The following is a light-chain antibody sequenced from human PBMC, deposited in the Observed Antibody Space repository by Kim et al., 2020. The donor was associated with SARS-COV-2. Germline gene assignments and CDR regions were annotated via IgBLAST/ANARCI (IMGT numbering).Light chain of an antibody. CDR3: SAWDNSLSAWV. Sequence: QAGLTQPPSVSKDLRQTATLTCTGNTNNVGNEGVAWLQQHPGHPPKLLSYRNNNRPSGISERFSTSRSGNTASLTITGLQPEDEADYYCSAWDNSLSAWVFGGGTQLTVL. CDR1: TNNVGNEG. V-gene: IGLV10-54*04. CDR2: RNN. J-gene: IGLJ3*02.